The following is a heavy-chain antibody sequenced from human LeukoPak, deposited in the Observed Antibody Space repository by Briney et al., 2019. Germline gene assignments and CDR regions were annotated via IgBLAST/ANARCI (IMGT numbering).Heavy chain of an antibody. D-gene: IGHD1-26*01. CDR2: IYYSGTT. CDR3: ARQSYSHGLL. Sequence: PSETLSLTCTVSGGSISSSYYYWGWIRQPPRKGLQWIGSIYYSGTTYFNPSLKSRVAISLDMSKNQFSLNLTSVNVADTAVYYCARQSYSHGLLWGQGTLSTVSS. CDR1: GGSISSSYYY. V-gene: IGHV4-39*01. J-gene: IGHJ4*02.